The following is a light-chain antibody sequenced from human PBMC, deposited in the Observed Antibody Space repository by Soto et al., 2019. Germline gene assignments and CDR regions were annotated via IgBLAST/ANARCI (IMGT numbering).Light chain of an antibody. J-gene: IGKJ1*01. CDR2: GAS. Sequence: EIVLTQSPGTLSLSPRERATLSCRASQSVSNNYLAWYQHRPGQAPSLLIYGASTRAPGIPDRFSGSGSGTDFTLTISRLEPEDFAVYYCQQYAASPRTFGQGTQVEV. V-gene: IGKV3-20*01. CDR3: QQYAASPRT. CDR1: QSVSNNY.